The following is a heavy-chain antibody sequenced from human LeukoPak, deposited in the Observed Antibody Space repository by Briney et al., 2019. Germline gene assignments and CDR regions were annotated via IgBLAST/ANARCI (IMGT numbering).Heavy chain of an antibody. CDR2: ITPSGGT. CDR3: ARDRYGDGFAHLDY. J-gene: IGHJ4*02. V-gene: IGHV1-2*02. Sequence: ASVKVSCKASGYTFTSYAIHWVRQAPGQGLEWMGWITPSGGTNYPQKFQGRVAITWDTSVTTAYMDLSRLTSDDTAVYYCARDRYGDGFAHLDYWGQGALVTVSS. D-gene: IGHD5-24*01. CDR1: GYTFTSYA.